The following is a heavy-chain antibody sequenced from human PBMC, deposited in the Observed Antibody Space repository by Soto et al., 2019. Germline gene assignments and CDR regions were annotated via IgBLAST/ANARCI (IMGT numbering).Heavy chain of an antibody. Sequence: GGSLRLSCAVSGITVSSIYMTWVRQAPGKGLEWVSVIYSEGTTYYADSVKGRFTISRDNSKNTLYLQMNSLRAEDTAVYYCARDPLGYSYGLYYNYGMDVWGQGTTVTGS. D-gene: IGHD5-18*01. CDR2: IYSEGTT. CDR1: GITVSSIY. V-gene: IGHV3-53*01. J-gene: IGHJ6*02. CDR3: ARDPLGYSYGLYYNYGMDV.